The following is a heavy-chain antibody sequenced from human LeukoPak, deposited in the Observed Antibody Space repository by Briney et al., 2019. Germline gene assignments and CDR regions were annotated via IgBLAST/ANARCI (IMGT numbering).Heavy chain of an antibody. Sequence: EASVKVSCKASGYTFTSYGISWVRQAPGQGLEWMGWISAYNGNTNYAQKLQGRVTMTTDTSTSTAYMELRSLRSDDTTVYYCARALKQQPIDYWGQGTLVTVSS. CDR1: GYTFTSYG. CDR2: ISAYNGNT. J-gene: IGHJ4*02. CDR3: ARALKQQPIDY. D-gene: IGHD6-13*01. V-gene: IGHV1-18*01.